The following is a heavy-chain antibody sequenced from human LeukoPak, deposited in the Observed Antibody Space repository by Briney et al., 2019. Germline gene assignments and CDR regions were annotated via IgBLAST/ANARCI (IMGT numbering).Heavy chain of an antibody. D-gene: IGHD3-3*02. CDR1: GFTFSSYG. J-gene: IGHJ6*02. CDR2: ISYDGSNK. Sequence: GGSLRLSCAASGFTFSSYGMHWVRQAPGKGLEWVAVISYDGSNKYYADSVKGRFTISRDNSKNTLYLQMNSLRAEDTAVYYCAKLAPYYYGMDVWGQGTTVTVSS. CDR3: AKLAPYYYGMDV. V-gene: IGHV3-30*18.